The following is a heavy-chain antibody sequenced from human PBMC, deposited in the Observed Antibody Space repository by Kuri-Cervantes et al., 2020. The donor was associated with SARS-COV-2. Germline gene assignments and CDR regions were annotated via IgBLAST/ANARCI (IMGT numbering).Heavy chain of an antibody. J-gene: IGHJ4*02. D-gene: IGHD2-2*02. CDR2: ISDSGATT. Sequence: GGSLRLSCAASGFTVSSNYMSWVRQAPGKGLEWVSTISDSGATTHYADSVKGRFTISRDNSKNTLYLHMNSLRVDDTAVYYCAKGRRSTYYSSVDYRGQGTLVTVSS. V-gene: IGHV3-23*01. CDR3: AKGRRSTYYSSVDY. CDR1: GFTVSSNY.